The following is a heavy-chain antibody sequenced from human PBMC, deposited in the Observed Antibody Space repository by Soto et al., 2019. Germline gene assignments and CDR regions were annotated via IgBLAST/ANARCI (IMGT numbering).Heavy chain of an antibody. CDR3: ARGGLQCSGNHYNDN. D-gene: IGHD3-10*02. CDR1: GFTFNSYW. V-gene: IGHV3-74*01. J-gene: IGHJ4*02. Sequence: EVQLVESGGGLVQPGGSLRLSCAASGFTFNSYWMHWVRQAPGKGLVWVSRINPDGRSTNYADSVKGRFTISRDNAKNTLYLQMNSLSAEDTAVYHCARGGLQCSGNHYNDNWGQGTLVTVSS. CDR2: INPDGRST.